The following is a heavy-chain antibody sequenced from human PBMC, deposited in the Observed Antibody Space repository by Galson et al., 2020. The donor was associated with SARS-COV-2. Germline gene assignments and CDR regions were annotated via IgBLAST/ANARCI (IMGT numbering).Heavy chain of an antibody. CDR2: IYPSGST. J-gene: IGHJ2*01. CDR1: GYSISTTNY. D-gene: IGHD3-22*01. Sequence: SQTLSLTCAVSGYSISTTNYWGWVRQPPGKGLEWIGSIYPSGSTYYNPSLKSRVTISLDTSRNQFSLTLHSVTAADTALYYCARQGVNMIVLVTVPGWFFVLWGRGTLVSVSS. V-gene: IGHV4-38-2*01. CDR3: ARQGVNMIVLVTVPGWFFVL.